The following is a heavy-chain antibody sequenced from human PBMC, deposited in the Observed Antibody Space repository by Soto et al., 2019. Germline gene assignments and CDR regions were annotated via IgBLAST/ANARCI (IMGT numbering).Heavy chain of an antibody. CDR2: ITPIFGTA. CDR1: GGTFSSYA. CDR3: ARERAGVGYCSSTSCKRDYYYGMDV. Sequence: SVQVSCKASGGTFSSYAISWVRQAPGQGLEWMGGITPIFGTANYAQKFQGRVTITADESTSTAYMELSSLRSEDTAVYYCARERAGVGYCSSTSCKRDYYYGMDVWGQGTTVTVSS. V-gene: IGHV1-69*13. J-gene: IGHJ6*02. D-gene: IGHD2-2*01.